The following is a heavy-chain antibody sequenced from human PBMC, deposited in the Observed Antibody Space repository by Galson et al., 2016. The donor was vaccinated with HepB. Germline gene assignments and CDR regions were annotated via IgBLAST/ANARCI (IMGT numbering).Heavy chain of an antibody. J-gene: IGHJ4*02. CDR2: IYYSGST. CDR3: AMGLCSSTSCFWDPYFDY. Sequence: TLSLTCTVSGGSISSGGYYWSWIRQHPGKGLEWIGYIYYSGSTYYNPSPKSRVTISVDTSKNQFSLKLSSVTAADTAVYYCAMGLCSSTSCFWDPYFDYWGQGTLVTVSS. CDR1: GGSISSGGYY. D-gene: IGHD2-2*01. V-gene: IGHV4-31*03.